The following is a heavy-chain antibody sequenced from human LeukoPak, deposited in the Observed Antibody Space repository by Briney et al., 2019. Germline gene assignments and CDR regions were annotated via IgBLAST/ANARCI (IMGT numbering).Heavy chain of an antibody. CDR2: IYYSGST. Sequence: PSQTLSLTCTVSGGSISSGDYYWSWIRQPPGTGLEWVGYIYYSGSTYYNPSLKSRVTISVDTSKNQFSLKLNSVTAADTAVYYCAREVPWVWNFDLWGRGTLVTVSS. J-gene: IGHJ2*01. D-gene: IGHD1-26*01. V-gene: IGHV4-30-4*01. CDR1: GGSISSGDYY. CDR3: AREVPWVWNFDL.